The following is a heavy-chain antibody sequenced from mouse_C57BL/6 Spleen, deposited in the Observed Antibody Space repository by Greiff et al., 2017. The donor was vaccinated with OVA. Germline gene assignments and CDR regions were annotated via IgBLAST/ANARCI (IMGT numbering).Heavy chain of an antibody. V-gene: IGHV5-9*01. CDR2: ISGGGGNT. J-gene: IGHJ2*01. CDR1: GFTFSSYT. CDR3: ARLDYGNFDY. Sequence: EVQGVESGGGLVKPGGSLKLSCAASGFTFSSYTMSWVRQTPEQRLEWVATISGGGGNTYYPDRLKGRFTISRDNAKNTLYLQMSSLRSEDTALYYCARLDYGNFDYWGQGTTLTVSS. D-gene: IGHD2-1*01.